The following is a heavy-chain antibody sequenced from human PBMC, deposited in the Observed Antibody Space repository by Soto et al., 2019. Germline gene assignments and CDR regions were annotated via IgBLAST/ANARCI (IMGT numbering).Heavy chain of an antibody. CDR2: IYHSGST. Sequence: QVQLQESGPGLVKPSGTLSLTCAVSGGSISSSNWWSWVRQPPGKGLEWIGEIYHSGSTNYNPSLNGRVTIPVDKSRNQFSLKLSSVTAADTAVYYCARSYMVRGVANWFDPWGQGTLVTVSS. D-gene: IGHD3-10*01. V-gene: IGHV4-4*02. CDR1: GGSISSSNW. CDR3: ARSYMVRGVANWFDP. J-gene: IGHJ5*02.